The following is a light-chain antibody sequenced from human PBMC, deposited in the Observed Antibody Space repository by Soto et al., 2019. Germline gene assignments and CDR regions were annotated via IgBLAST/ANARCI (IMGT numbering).Light chain of an antibody. V-gene: IGKV3-11*01. CDR3: QQRNIWPPVT. CDR1: PSVTNY. CDR2: GAF. J-gene: IGKJ5*01. Sequence: EIVLTQSPATLSLSPGERATLSCRASPSVTNYLAWYQQKPGQAPRLLIYGAFNRATGIPPRFSGSGSGTDFTLPISSLEPEYFAVYYCQQRNIWPPVTFCQGTRLEIK.